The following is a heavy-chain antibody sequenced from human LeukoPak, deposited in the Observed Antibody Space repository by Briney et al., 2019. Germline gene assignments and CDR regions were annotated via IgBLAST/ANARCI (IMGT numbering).Heavy chain of an antibody. J-gene: IGHJ4*02. CDR3: ARGARAAVAGHFDY. CDR1: GGSFSGYY. D-gene: IGHD6-19*01. V-gene: IGHV4-34*01. CDR2: INHSGST. Sequence: SETLSLTCAVYGGSFSGYYWSWIRQPPGKGLEWIGEINHSGSTNYNPSLKSRVTISVDTSKNQFSLELSSVTAADTAVYYCARGARAAVAGHFDYWGQGTLVTVSS.